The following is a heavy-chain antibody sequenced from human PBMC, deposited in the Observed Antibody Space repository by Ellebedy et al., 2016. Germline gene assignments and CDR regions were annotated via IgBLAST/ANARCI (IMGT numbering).Heavy chain of an antibody. CDR2: INHSGST. CDR3: AGELTTVTRVDY. Sequence: SETLSLTCAVYGGSFSGYYWSWIRQPPGKGLEWIGEINHSGSTNYNPSLKSRVTISVDTSKNQFSLKLSSVTAADTAVYYCAGELTTVTRVDYWGQGTLVTVSS. CDR1: GGSFSGYY. D-gene: IGHD4-17*01. V-gene: IGHV4-34*01. J-gene: IGHJ4*02.